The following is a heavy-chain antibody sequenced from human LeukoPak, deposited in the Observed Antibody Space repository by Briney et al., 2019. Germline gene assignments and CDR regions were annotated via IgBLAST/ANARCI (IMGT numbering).Heavy chain of an antibody. CDR2: ISGSGGST. CDR3: FFPGAASMVRVEGC. CDR1: GFTFSSYG. J-gene: IGHJ4*02. Sequence: PGGSLRLSCAASGFTFSSYGMSWVRQAPGKGLEWVSAISGSGGSTYYADSVKGRFTISRDNSKNTLYLQMNSLRAEDTAVYYCFFPGAASMVRVEGCWGQGTLVTVSS. V-gene: IGHV3-23*01. D-gene: IGHD3-10*01.